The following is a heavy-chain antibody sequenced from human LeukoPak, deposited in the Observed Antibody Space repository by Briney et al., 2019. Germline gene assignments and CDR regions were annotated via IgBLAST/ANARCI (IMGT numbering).Heavy chain of an antibody. Sequence: ASVKVSCKASGGTFSSYAISWVRQAPGQGLEWMGGIIPIFGAANYAQKFQGRVTITADESTSTAYMELSSLRSEDTAVYYCARELAVAGSCFDYWGQGTLVTVSS. CDR3: ARELAVAGSCFDY. CDR2: IIPIFGAA. D-gene: IGHD6-19*01. J-gene: IGHJ4*02. CDR1: GGTFSSYA. V-gene: IGHV1-69*13.